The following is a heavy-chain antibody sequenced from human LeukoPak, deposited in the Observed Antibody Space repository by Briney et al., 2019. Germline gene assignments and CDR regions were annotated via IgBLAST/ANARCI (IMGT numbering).Heavy chain of an antibody. Sequence: PGRSLRLSCAASGFTFSSYGMHWVRQAPGKGLEWVAVIWYGGSNKYYADSVKGRFTISRDNSKNTLYLQMNSLRAEDTAVYYCAKEGYCSSTSCYPYYMDVWGKGTTVTVSS. CDR3: AKEGYCSSTSCYPYYMDV. J-gene: IGHJ6*03. CDR1: GFTFSSYG. CDR2: IWYGGSNK. D-gene: IGHD2-2*01. V-gene: IGHV3-30*18.